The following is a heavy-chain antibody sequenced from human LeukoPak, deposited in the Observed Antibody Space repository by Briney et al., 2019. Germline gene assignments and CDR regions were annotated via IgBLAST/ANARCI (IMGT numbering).Heavy chain of an antibody. J-gene: IGHJ6*03. CDR3: ARDPYSGGYGAYYYYYMDV. Sequence: GGSLRLSCAASGFTFSTYKMNWVRRTPGKGLEWVSSITTSSSYMFHADSVRGRFTISRDNAENSLYLQMNSLRDEDTAVYYCARDPYSGGYGAYYYYYMDVWGKGTTVTVSS. CDR2: ITTSSSYM. D-gene: IGHD6-19*01. CDR1: GFTFSTYK. V-gene: IGHV3-21*01.